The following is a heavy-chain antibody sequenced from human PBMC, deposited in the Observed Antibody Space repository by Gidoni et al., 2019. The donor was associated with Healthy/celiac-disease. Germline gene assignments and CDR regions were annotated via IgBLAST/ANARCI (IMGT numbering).Heavy chain of an antibody. V-gene: IGHV3-9*01. CDR3: AKDRFYDSSGYWDY. J-gene: IGHJ4*02. CDR2: ISWNSGSI. D-gene: IGHD3-22*01. Sequence: EVQLVESGVGLVQPGRSLRLSCAASGFTFDDYAMHWVRQAPGKGLEWVSGISWNSGSIGYADSVKGRFTISRDNAKNSLYLQMNSLRAEDTALYYCAKDRFYDSSGYWDYWGQGTLVTVSS. CDR1: GFTFDDYA.